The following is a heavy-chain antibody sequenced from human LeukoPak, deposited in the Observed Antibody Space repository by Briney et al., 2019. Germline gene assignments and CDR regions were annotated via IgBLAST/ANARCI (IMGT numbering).Heavy chain of an antibody. V-gene: IGHV3-21*06. Sequence: GGSLRLSCAASGFTFSSYSTNWVRQAPGKGLDWVSSISTSSSSIYYADSMKGRFTISRDNVKNLLFLQMNSLRAEDTAIYYCARDRKGRTYGDPYWFFDLWGRGTLVSVPS. CDR2: ISTSSSSI. J-gene: IGHJ2*01. D-gene: IGHD4-17*01. CDR3: ARDRKGRTYGDPYWFFDL. CDR1: GFTFSSYS.